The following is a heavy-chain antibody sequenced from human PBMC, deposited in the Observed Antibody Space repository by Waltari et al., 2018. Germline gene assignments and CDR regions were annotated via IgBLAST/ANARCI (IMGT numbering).Heavy chain of an antibody. CDR3: AGVAAQGIYWYFDL. D-gene: IGHD2-15*01. CDR2: IKQDGSEK. Sequence: EVQLVESGGGLVQPGGSLRLSCAASGFTFSSYWMSWVRQAPGKGLEWVANIKQDGSEKYYVDSVKGRFTISRDNAKNSLYLQMNSLRAEDTAVYYCAGVAAQGIYWYFDLWGRGTLVTVSS. CDR1: GFTFSSYW. J-gene: IGHJ2*01. V-gene: IGHV3-7*04.